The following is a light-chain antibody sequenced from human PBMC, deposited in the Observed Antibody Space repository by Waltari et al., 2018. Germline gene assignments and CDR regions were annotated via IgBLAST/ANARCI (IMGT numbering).Light chain of an antibody. CDR1: SSDVGNYKR. CDR2: AVS. Sequence: QSALTQPASVSGSPGQSITISCTGSSSDVGNYKRVSWYQHHPGKAPKLMIYAVSKRPSGVSDRCSGSKSGDTASLTISGLQPEDEADYFCCSYAGSSKGVFGGGTKVTVL. CDR3: CSYAGSSKGV. V-gene: IGLV2-23*02. J-gene: IGLJ2*01.